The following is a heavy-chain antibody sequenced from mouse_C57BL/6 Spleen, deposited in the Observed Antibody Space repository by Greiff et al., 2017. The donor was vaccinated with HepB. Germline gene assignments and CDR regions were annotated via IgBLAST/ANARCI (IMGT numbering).Heavy chain of an antibody. Sequence: EVQLQQSGPVLVKPGASVKMSCKASGYTFTDYYMNWVKQSHGKSLEWIGVINPYNGGTSYNQKFKGKATLTVDKSSSTAYMELNSLTSEDSAVYYCARGSSSGGWFAYWGQGTLVTVSA. CDR3: ARGSSSGGWFAY. V-gene: IGHV1-19*01. CDR2: INPYNGGT. D-gene: IGHD3-2*02. CDR1: GYTFTDYY. J-gene: IGHJ3*01.